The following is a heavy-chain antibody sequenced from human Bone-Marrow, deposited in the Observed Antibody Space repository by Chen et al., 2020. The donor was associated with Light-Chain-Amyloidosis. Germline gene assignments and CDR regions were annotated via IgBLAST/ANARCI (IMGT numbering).Heavy chain of an antibody. CDR3: AKAIVPAAIGYFDY. D-gene: IGHD2-2*02. CDR2: ISWNSGSI. Sequence: EVQLVESGGGLVQPGRSLRLSCAASGFTFDDYAMHWVRQAPGKGLEWVSGISWNSGSIGYADSVKGRFTISRDNAKNSLYLQMNSLRAEDTALYYCAKAIVPAAIGYFDYWGQGTLVTVSS. CDR1: GFTFDDYA. V-gene: IGHV3-9*01. J-gene: IGHJ4*02.